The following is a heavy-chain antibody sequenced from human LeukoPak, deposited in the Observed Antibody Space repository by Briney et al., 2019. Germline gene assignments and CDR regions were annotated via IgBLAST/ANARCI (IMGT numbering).Heavy chain of an antibody. J-gene: IGHJ6*03. CDR2: MNPNSGNT. D-gene: IGHD3-10*01. CDR1: GYTFTSYD. CDR3: ARGVEGTEGYYYYYMDV. V-gene: IGHV1-8*03. Sequence: ASVKVSCKASGYTFTSYDINWVRQATGQGLEWMGWMNPNSGNTGYAQKFQGRVTITRNTSISTAYMELSSLRSEDTAVYYCARGVEGTEGYYYYYMDVWGKGTTVTVSS.